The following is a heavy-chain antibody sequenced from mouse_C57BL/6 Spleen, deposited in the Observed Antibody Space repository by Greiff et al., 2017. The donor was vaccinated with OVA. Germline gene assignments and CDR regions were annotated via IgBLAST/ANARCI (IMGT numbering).Heavy chain of an antibody. J-gene: IGHJ4*01. CDR3: VRHDYDAMDY. Sequence: EVKLVEPGGGLVQPKGSLKLSCAASGFSFNTYAMNWVRQAPGKGLEWVARIRSKSNNYATYYADSVKDRFTISRDDSESMLYLQMNNLKTEGTAMYYCVRHDYDAMDYWGQGTSVTVSS. V-gene: IGHV10-1*01. CDR2: IRSKSNNYAT. CDR1: GFSFNTYA.